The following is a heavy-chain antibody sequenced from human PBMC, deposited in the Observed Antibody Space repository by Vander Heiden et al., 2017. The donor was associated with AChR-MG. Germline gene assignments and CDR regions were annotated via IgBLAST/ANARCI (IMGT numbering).Heavy chain of an antibody. J-gene: IGHJ5*02. V-gene: IGHV1-8*01. Sequence: QVQLVQSGAEVKKPGASVKVSCKASGSTFTSYDINWVRQATGQELEWMGWMNPNSGNTGYAQKFQGRVTMTRNTSISTAYMELSSLRSEDTAVYYCARGSSSWEDNWFDPWGQGTLVTVSS. CDR3: ARGSSSWEDNWFDP. CDR2: MNPNSGNT. D-gene: IGHD6-13*01. CDR1: GSTFTSYD.